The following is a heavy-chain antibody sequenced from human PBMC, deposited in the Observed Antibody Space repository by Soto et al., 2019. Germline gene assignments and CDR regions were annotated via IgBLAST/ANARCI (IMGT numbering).Heavy chain of an antibody. CDR3: ARTSVAQSEDYFDY. Sequence: ASVKVSCKVSGYTLTELSIHWVRQAPGKGLEWMGWTSSNNGKTKYAQKFQGRVTMTTDKSTNTVHMELRSLRSGDTAVYYCARTSVAQSEDYFDYWGQGTLVTVS. J-gene: IGHJ4*02. CDR1: GYTLTELS. V-gene: IGHV1-24*01. D-gene: IGHD5-12*01. CDR2: TSSNNGKT.